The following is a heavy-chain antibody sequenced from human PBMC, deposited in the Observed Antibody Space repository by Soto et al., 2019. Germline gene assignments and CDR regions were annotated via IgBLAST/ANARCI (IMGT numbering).Heavy chain of an antibody. CDR1: GFTVSSYD. J-gene: IGHJ6*02. V-gene: IGHV3-30*18. CDR2: ISYDGRNE. Sequence: QVQLVESGGGVVQPGRSLRLSCAASGFTVSSYDMHWVRQAPGEGLEWVAVISYDGRNEDYTDSVKGRFTISRDNSKNTLYLQMNSLRAEDTAVYYCAKGYMVRRFVVLPEGVWGQGTTVTVSS. CDR3: AKGYMVRRFVVLPEGV. D-gene: IGHD3-10*01.